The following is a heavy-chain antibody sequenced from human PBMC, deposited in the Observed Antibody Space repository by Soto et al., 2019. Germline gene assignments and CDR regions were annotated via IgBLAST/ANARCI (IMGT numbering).Heavy chain of an antibody. J-gene: IGHJ4*02. D-gene: IGHD5-12*01. V-gene: IGHV1-46*01. Sequence: ASVKVSCKASGYTFTSYYMHWVRQAPGQGLEWMGIINPSGGSTSYAQKFQGRVTMTRDTSTSTVYMELSSLRSEDTAVYYFVRDSPIGSTFSGYDGIDYWGQGTLVTVSS. CDR2: INPSGGST. CDR1: GYTFTSYY. CDR3: VRDSPIGSTFSGYDGIDY.